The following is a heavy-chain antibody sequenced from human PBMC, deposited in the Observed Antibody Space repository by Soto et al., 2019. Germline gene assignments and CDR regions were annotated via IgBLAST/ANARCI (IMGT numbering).Heavy chain of an antibody. D-gene: IGHD6-13*01. CDR1: GYTFTSYG. CDR2: ISAYNGNT. Sequence: QVQLVQSGAEVNKPGASVKVSCKASGYTFTSYGISWVRQAPGQGLEWMGWISAYNGNTNYEQKLQGRVTMAPDTSPSTALIELRRLESDDTAVYYCARSIAAAVDFDYWGQGTLVTVSS. J-gene: IGHJ4*02. CDR3: ARSIAAAVDFDY. V-gene: IGHV1-18*01.